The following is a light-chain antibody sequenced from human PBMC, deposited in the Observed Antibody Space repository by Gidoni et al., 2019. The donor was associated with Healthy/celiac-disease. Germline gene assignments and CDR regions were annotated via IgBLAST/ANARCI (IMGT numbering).Light chain of an antibody. Sequence: DIQMTQSPSPLSASVGDRVTITCQASQGISNYLYWYQQKPGNAPKLLIYDASSLETGVPSRFSGSGSGTDFTFTISSLQPEDIATYYCQQYDNHPLTFGGGTKVEIK. CDR2: DAS. CDR1: QGISNY. CDR3: QQYDNHPLT. J-gene: IGKJ4*01. V-gene: IGKV1-33*01.